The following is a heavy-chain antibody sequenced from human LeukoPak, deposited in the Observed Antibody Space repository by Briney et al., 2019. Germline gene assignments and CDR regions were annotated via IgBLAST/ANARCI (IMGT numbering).Heavy chain of an antibody. V-gene: IGHV4-59*01. Sequence: PSETLSLTCTVSGGSISSYYWSWIRQPPGKGLEWIGYIYYSGSTNYNPSLKSRVTISVDTSKNQFSLKLSSVTAADTAVYYCARRRSRQPFDYWGQGTLVTVSS. CDR3: ARRRSRQPFDY. D-gene: IGHD3-10*01. CDR2: IYYSGST. J-gene: IGHJ4*02. CDR1: GGSISSYY.